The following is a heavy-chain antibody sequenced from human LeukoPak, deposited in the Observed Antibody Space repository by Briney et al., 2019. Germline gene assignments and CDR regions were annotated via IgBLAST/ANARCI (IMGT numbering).Heavy chain of an antibody. Sequence: GGSLRLSCAASGFTFSSYGMAWVRQAPGKGLEWVSSITGSGDYTKYADSMKGRFTISRDNPTNTLYLHMSSLRDEDTAVYYCAKPSENYYADGGRGTLVTVSS. CDR2: ITGSGDYT. V-gene: IGHV3-23*01. D-gene: IGHD1-26*01. CDR3: AKPSENYYAD. CDR1: GFTFSSYG. J-gene: IGHJ4*02.